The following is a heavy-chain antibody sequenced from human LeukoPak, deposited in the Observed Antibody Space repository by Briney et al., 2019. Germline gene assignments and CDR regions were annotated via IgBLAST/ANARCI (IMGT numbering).Heavy chain of an antibody. V-gene: IGHV1-2*02. CDR2: INPNSGGT. D-gene: IGHD6-19*01. Sequence: ASVKVSCKASGYTFTSYGISWVRQAPGQGLEWMGWINPNSGGTNYAQKFQGRVTMTRDTSISTAYMELSRLRSDDTAVYYCARVPSESPSYYYYMDVWGKGTTVTVSS. CDR3: ARVPSESPSYYYYMDV. CDR1: GYTFTSYG. J-gene: IGHJ6*03.